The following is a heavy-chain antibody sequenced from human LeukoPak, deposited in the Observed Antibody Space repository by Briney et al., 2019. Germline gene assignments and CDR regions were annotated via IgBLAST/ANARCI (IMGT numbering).Heavy chain of an antibody. CDR1: GGSLSSGGYY. V-gene: IGHV4-31*03. CDR2: IYYSGST. J-gene: IGHJ4*02. CDR3: ASLDDYGDKLDY. Sequence: SETLSLTCTVSGGSLSSGGYYWSWIRQHPGKGLEWIGYIYYSGSTYYNPSLKSRVTISVDTSKNQFSLKLSSVTAADTAVYYCASLDDYGDKLDYWGQGTLVTVSS. D-gene: IGHD4-17*01.